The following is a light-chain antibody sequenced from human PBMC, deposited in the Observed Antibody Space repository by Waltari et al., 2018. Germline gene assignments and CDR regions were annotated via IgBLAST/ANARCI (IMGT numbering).Light chain of an antibody. CDR1: QSLSSY. CDR2: AVS. CDR3: QLYRSSPGT. J-gene: IGKJ1*01. V-gene: IGKV3-20*01. Sequence: DIVLTQSPGSLSSSPGERAALSCRASQSLSSYLAWYQQKPGQAPRLLIYAVSARATGIPANFSGSRSETDFTLTSSRLEPEDVAVSYCQLYRSSPGTSGQGTKVAI.